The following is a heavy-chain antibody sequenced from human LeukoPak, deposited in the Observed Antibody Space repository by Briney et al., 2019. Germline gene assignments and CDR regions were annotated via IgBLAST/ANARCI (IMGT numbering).Heavy chain of an antibody. CDR1: GFTFSSYG. CDR3: ARDGPKWGYCSGTSCRAYFDY. CDR2: IWYDGSNK. Sequence: PGGSLRLSCAASGFTFSSYGMHWVRQAPGKGLEWVAVIWYDGSNKYYADSVKGRFTISRDNSKNTLYLQMNSLRAEDTAVYYCARDGPKWGYCSGTSCRAYFDYWGQGTLVTVSS. J-gene: IGHJ4*02. D-gene: IGHD2-2*01. V-gene: IGHV3-33*01.